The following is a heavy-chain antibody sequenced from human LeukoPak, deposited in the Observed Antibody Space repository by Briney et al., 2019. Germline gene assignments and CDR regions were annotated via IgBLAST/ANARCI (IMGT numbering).Heavy chain of an antibody. D-gene: IGHD3-10*01. J-gene: IGHJ4*02. CDR1: GFTFSIYS. CDR2: IRHDSTDL. V-gene: IGHV3-48*01. CDR3: ARDWFGETV. Sequence: GGSLRLSCAASGFTFSIYSMNWVRQAPGKGLEWVSFIRHDSTDLYYADSVKGRFTISRDNVKNLLYLQMNSLTAEDTAVYYCARDWFGETVWGRGTLVTVSS.